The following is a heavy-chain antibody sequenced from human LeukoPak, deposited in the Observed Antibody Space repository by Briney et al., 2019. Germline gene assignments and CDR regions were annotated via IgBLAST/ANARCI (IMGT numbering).Heavy chain of an antibody. V-gene: IGHV3-21*01. D-gene: IGHD3-10*01. Sequence: PGGSLRLSCAASGFTFSSYSMNWVRQAPGKGLEWVSSISSSSGYIYYADSVKGRFTISRDNAKNSLYLQMNSLRAEDTAVYYYASVADMVRGVTHYYFDYCPQGTLVTVSS. CDR1: GFTFSSYS. CDR3: ASVADMVRGVTHYYFDY. CDR2: ISSSSGYI. J-gene: IGHJ4*02.